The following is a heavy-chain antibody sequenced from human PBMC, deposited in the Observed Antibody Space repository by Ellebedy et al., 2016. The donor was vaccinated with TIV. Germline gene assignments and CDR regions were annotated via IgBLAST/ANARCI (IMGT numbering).Heavy chain of an antibody. J-gene: IGHJ5*02. Sequence: AASVKVSCKASGYTFTNYYMNWVRQAPGQGLEWMGIIHPSGGSTTYAKKFQGRVTMTRDTSTSTVYMELSSLTSEDTAAYYCARDPALPRGRFDTWGQGTLVTVSS. CDR1: GYTFTNYY. CDR2: IHPSGGST. CDR3: ARDPALPRGRFDT. V-gene: IGHV1-46*01.